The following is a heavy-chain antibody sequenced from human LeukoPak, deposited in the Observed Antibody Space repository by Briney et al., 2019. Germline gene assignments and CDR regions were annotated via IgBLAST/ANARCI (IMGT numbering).Heavy chain of an antibody. CDR2: IKHDGSEK. CDR3: ARDSQGSGIYSVDY. J-gene: IGHJ4*02. Sequence: PGGSLRLSCAASGFTLSSYWMSWVRQAPGKGLEWVANIKHDGSEKYYVDSVKGRFTISRDNAKNSLFLQMNSLRAEDTAVYWCARDSQGSGIYSVDYWGQGTLVTVSS. D-gene: IGHD3-10*01. V-gene: IGHV3-7*05. CDR1: GFTLSSYW.